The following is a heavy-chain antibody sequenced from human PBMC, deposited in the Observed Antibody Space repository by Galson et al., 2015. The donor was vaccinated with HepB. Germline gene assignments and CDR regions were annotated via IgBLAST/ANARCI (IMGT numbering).Heavy chain of an antibody. J-gene: IGHJ4*02. D-gene: IGHD1-26*01. Sequence: SLRLSCAASGFTFSSHSMNWVRQVPGKGLEWLSYISSSGSTMYYADSVKGRFTISRDNAKNSLYLQMNSLRAEDTAVYYCARAGSGGYYGWDCFDCWGQGALVTVSS. V-gene: IGHV3-48*01. CDR2: ISSSGSTM. CDR1: GFTFSSHS. CDR3: ARAGSGGYYGWDCFDC.